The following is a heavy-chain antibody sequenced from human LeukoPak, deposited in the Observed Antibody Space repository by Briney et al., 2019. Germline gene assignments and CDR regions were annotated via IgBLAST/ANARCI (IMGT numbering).Heavy chain of an antibody. Sequence: GGSLRLSCAASGFTFSSYEMNWVRQAPGKGLEWVSYISSSGSTIYYADSVKGRFTISRDNAKNSLYLQMNSLRAEDTAVYYCARDHAVITYYYYYMDVWGKGTTVTVSS. CDR3: ARDHAVITYYYYYMDV. CDR2: ISSSGSTI. CDR1: GFTFSSYE. J-gene: IGHJ6*03. D-gene: IGHD3-22*01. V-gene: IGHV3-48*03.